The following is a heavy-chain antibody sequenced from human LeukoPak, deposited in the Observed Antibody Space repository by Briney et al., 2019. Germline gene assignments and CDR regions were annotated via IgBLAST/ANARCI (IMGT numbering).Heavy chain of an antibody. Sequence: GGSLRLSCAASGFTFSSYAMHWVRQAPGKGLEYVSAISSNGGSTYYANSVKGRFTISRDNSKNTLYLQMGSLRAEDMAVYYCAKTPYGDYPDYWGQGTLVTVSS. D-gene: IGHD4-17*01. CDR1: GFTFSSYA. CDR2: ISSNGGST. J-gene: IGHJ4*02. V-gene: IGHV3-64*01. CDR3: AKTPYGDYPDY.